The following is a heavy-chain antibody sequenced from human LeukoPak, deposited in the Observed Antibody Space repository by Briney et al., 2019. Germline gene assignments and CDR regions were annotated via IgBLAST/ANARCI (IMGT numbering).Heavy chain of an antibody. CDR2: LYSGGST. J-gene: IGHJ6*02. V-gene: IGHV3-53*04. CDR3: PRDRYYYGMDV. CDR1: WFTVTNIY. Sequence: RGSLGLPCAASWFTVTNIYMRWVRQAPGERLGRDWVLYSGGSTYYADSVKGRFTLHRHNSKHTLYLHMNRQTAEDTHLYYCPRDRYYYGMDVWGQGTTVTVSS.